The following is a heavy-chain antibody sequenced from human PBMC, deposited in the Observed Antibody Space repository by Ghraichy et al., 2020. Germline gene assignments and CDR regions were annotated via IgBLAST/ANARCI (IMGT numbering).Heavy chain of an antibody. Sequence: ASVKVSCKASGYIFSSYGINWVRQAPGQGLEWMGWISAYNGNTNYAQKFQDRVTMTTDTSTSTAYMELRSLRSDDTAVYYCASEIGPPYYCSSSSCQPLAPWGQGTLVTVSS. CDR1: GYIFSSYG. V-gene: IGHV1-18*01. D-gene: IGHD2-2*01. CDR3: ASEIGPPYYCSSSSCQPLAP. CDR2: ISAYNGNT. J-gene: IGHJ5*02.